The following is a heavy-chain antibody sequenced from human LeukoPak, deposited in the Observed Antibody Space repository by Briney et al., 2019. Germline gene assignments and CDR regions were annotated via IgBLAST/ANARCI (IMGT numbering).Heavy chain of an antibody. CDR3: AASYISGFPEIDY. J-gene: IGHJ4*02. CDR2: VYYSGST. V-gene: IGHV4-59*01. Sequence: SETLSLTCAVYGGSFSGYYWSWIRQPPGKGLEWIGYVYYSGSTKYNPSLKSRVTISGDTSKNQFCLKVSSVTAADTAVYYCAASYISGFPEIDYWGQGTLVTVSS. CDR1: GGSFSGYY. D-gene: IGHD6-19*01.